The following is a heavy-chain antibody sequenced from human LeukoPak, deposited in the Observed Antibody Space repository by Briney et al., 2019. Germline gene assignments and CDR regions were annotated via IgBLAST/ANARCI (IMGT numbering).Heavy chain of an antibody. Sequence: GGSLRLSCAASGFTFNSYAMSWVRQAPGKGLEWVSTIGDSGGNTFYADSVKGRFTISRDNSKNTLYLRMGSLRAEDTALYYCAKDGVAHNMFYFDYWGQGTLVTVSS. D-gene: IGHD1-1*01. J-gene: IGHJ4*02. CDR1: GFTFNSYA. CDR2: IGDSGGNT. CDR3: AKDGVAHNMFYFDY. V-gene: IGHV3-23*01.